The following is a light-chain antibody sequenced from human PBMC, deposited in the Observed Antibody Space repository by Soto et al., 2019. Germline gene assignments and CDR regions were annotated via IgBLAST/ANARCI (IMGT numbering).Light chain of an antibody. CDR3: QEYGRSLSYT. J-gene: IGKJ2*01. CDR2: CAS. CDR1: QSVSSSY. V-gene: IGKV3-20*01. Sequence: EIVLTQSPGTLSSSPGERATLSCRASQSVSSSYLAWYQQKPGQAPRLLIYCASSRATGIPDTFSGSGSGTDFTLTISRLEPADFALYFCQEYGRSLSYTFGQGTKVDI.